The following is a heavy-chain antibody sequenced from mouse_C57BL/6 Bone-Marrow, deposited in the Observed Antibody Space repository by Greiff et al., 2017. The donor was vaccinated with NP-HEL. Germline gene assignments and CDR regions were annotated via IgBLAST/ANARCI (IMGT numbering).Heavy chain of an antibody. V-gene: IGHV1-82*01. CDR2: IYPGDGDT. CDR1: GYAFSSSW. CDR3: ARDPLLKDWYFDV. D-gene: IGHD6-1*01. J-gene: IGHJ1*03. Sequence: LEESGPELVKPGASVKISCKASGYAFSSSWMNWVKQRPGKGLEWIGRIYPGDGDTNYNGKFKGKATLTADKSSSTAYMQLSSLTSEDSAVYFCARDPLLKDWYFDVWGTGTTVTVSS.